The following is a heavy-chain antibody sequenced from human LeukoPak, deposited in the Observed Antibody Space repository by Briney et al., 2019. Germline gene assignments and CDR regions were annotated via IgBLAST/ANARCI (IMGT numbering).Heavy chain of an antibody. Sequence: GGSMRVSCAASGFTFSKYAMTWVRQAPGKGLEWVSGISGSDSSTYYADSVKGRLTISRDNGKNTLYLQMNSLRAEDTAVYYCTKGLYGSGSSPDFWGQVILVIVSA. D-gene: IGHD3-10*01. CDR1: GFTFSKYA. V-gene: IGHV3-23*01. J-gene: IGHJ4*02. CDR2: ISGSDSST. CDR3: TKGLYGSGSSPDF.